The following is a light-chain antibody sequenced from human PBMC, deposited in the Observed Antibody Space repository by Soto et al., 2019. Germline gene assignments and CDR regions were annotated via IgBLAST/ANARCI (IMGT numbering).Light chain of an antibody. CDR1: QSVSSN. V-gene: IGKV3-15*01. Sequence: EIVMTQSPATLSVSPGERATLSCRASQSVSSNLAWYQQKPGQAPRLLIYGASTRATGIPARFSGSGSGTEFTLTISSLQSEDFAVYHCQQYPGTFGQGTKVEIK. CDR3: QQYPGT. J-gene: IGKJ1*01. CDR2: GAS.